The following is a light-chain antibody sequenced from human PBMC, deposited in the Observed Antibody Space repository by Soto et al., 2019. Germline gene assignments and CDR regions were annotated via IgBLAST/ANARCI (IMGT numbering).Light chain of an antibody. CDR3: SSYTGSSTYV. Sequence: QSVRTQPASVPGSPEQSIPTSGTGTSRDVGGYNYVSWYQQHPGKAPKLMIYDVSNRPSGVSNRFSGSKSGNTASLTISGLQTEDESDYYCSSYTGSSTYVFGTGTKVTVL. V-gene: IGLV2-14*03. CDR1: SRDVGGYNY. J-gene: IGLJ1*01. CDR2: DVS.